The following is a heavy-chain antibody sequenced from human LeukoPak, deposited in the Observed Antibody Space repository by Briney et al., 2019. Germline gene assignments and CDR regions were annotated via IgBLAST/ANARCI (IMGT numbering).Heavy chain of an antibody. Sequence: PGGSLRLSCVASGFTFSSYGMHWVRQAPGKGLEWVSIISDSGGSTYYADSVKGRFTISRDNSKNTLNLQMNSLRAEDTAVHYCAKSLGVVVPAASRWFDPWGQGTLVTVSS. J-gene: IGHJ5*02. V-gene: IGHV3-23*01. D-gene: IGHD2-2*01. CDR2: ISDSGGST. CDR3: AKSLGVVVPAASRWFDP. CDR1: GFTFSSYG.